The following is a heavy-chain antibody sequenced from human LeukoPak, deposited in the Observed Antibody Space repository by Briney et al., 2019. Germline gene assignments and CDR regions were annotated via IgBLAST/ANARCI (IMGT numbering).Heavy chain of an antibody. CDR1: GYSFSNYW. D-gene: IGHD7-27*01. Sequence: GESLKISCKGSGYSFSNYWIGWVRQRPGKGLEWMGIIYPGDSDTRYSPSFQGQVTISGDKSISTAYLQWTSLKASDTAMYYCARHDTGWIDYWGQGTLVTVSS. J-gene: IGHJ4*02. CDR3: ARHDTGWIDY. CDR2: IYPGDSDT. V-gene: IGHV5-51*01.